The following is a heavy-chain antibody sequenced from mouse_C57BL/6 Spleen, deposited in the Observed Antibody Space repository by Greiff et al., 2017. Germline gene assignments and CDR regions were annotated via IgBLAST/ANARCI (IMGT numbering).Heavy chain of an antibody. CDR2: IDPSDSET. J-gene: IGHJ4*01. D-gene: IGHD2-5*01. Sequence: QVQLQQPGAELVRPGSSVKLSCKASGYTFTSYWMHWVKQRPIQGLEWIGNIDPSDSETHYNQKFKDKATLTVDKSSSTAYMQLSSLTSEDSAVYYCARGGAYYSKSYAMDYWGQGTSVTVSS. V-gene: IGHV1-52*01. CDR3: ARGGAYYSKSYAMDY. CDR1: GYTFTSYW.